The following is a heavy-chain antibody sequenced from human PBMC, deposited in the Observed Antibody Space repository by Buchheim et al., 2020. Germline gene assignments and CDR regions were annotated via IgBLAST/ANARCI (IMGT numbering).Heavy chain of an antibody. Sequence: QVQLQESGPGMVKPSETLSLTCTVSGGSISSYYWSWIRKPPGKGLEWIGYIYYSGSTNYNPSLKSRVTISVDTSKNQFSLKLRSVTAADTAVYYCARTRHDSSGWYGGVGYYYGMDVWGQGTT. J-gene: IGHJ6*02. CDR1: GGSISSYY. V-gene: IGHV4-59*01. CDR2: IYYSGST. CDR3: ARTRHDSSGWYGGVGYYYGMDV. D-gene: IGHD6-19*01.